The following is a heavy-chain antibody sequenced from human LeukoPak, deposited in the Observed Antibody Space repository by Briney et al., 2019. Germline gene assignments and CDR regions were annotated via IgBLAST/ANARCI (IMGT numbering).Heavy chain of an antibody. CDR2: IYYSGNT. J-gene: IGHJ4*02. V-gene: IGHV4-59*01. D-gene: IGHD2-15*01. CDR3: ARVVSGHYVGS. CDR1: GGSINSYY. Sequence: LETLSLTCTVSGGSINSYYWSWIRQPPGKGLEWIGYIYYSGNTNYNPSLKSRITISVDTSKTPFSLRLYSVTAADTAVYFCARVVSGHYVGSWGQGTLVTVSS.